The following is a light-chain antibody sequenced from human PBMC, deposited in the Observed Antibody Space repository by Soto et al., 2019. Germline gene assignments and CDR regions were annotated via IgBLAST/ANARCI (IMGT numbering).Light chain of an antibody. J-gene: IGKJ1*01. CDR3: QPYNSYSEA. Sequence: DIQITRGPSTLSGSVGDRVTITCRASQTISRWLGWYQQKPGKAPKLLIYKGSTLKSGVPSRFSGSGSGTEFTLTISSLQPDDFATYYCQPYNSYSEAFGQGTKVDI. CDR2: KGS. CDR1: QTISRW. V-gene: IGKV1-5*03.